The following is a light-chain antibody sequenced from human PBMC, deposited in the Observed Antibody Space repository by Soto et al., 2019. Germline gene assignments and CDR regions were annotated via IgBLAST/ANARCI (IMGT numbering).Light chain of an antibody. CDR3: ATWDVRLNGWV. Sequence: QSVLTQAPSASGAPGQRITISCTGSGSNIERHSVNWYQHLPGTAPKLLIFGFNQRPSGVPDRFSASKSGTSASLAISGLQSEDEGDYYCATWDVRLNGWVFGGGTKLTVL. CDR2: GFN. V-gene: IGLV1-44*01. CDR1: GSNIERHS. J-gene: IGLJ3*02.